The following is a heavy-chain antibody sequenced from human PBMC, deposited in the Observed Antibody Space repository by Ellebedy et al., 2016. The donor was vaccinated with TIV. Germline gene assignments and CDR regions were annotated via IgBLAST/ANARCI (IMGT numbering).Heavy chain of an antibody. CDR1: GLTFSSHA. J-gene: IGHJ4*02. D-gene: IGHD6-19*01. CDR3: ARDLDKSSGWYGGAAY. V-gene: IGHV3-30-3*01. Sequence: PGGSLRLSCAASGLTFSSHAMSWVRQAPGKGLEWVAVISYDGSSKYYADSVKGRFTISRDNSMTTLYLEMNSLRAEDTAVYYCARDLDKSSGWYGGAAYWGQGTLVTVSS. CDR2: ISYDGSSK.